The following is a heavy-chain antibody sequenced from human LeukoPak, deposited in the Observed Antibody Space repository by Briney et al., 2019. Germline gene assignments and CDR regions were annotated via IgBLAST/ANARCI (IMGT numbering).Heavy chain of an antibody. CDR3: ARGYSSSWPSRDYYYYYMDV. CDR1: GGSIISSSYY. V-gene: IGHV4-39*07. J-gene: IGHJ6*03. CDR2: IYYSGSS. D-gene: IGHD6-13*01. Sequence: SETLSLTCTVSGGSIISSSYYWGWIRQPPGKGLEWIASIYYSGSSYYNPSLKSRVTISVDKSKNQFSLKLSSVTAADTAVYYCARGYSSSWPSRDYYYYYMDVWGKGTTVTVSS.